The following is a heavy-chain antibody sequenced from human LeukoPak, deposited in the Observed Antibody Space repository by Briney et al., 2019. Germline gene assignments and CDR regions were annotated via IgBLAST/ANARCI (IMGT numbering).Heavy chain of an antibody. Sequence: GGSLRLSCAASGFTFSSYAISWVRQAPGKGLEWVSAISGSGGSTYYADSVKGRFTISRDNSKNTLYLQMNSLRAEDTAVYYCAKAGQWLIYAGPDYWGQGTLVTVSS. CDR3: AKAGQWLIYAGPDY. CDR2: ISGSGGST. CDR1: GFTFSSYA. V-gene: IGHV3-23*01. J-gene: IGHJ4*02. D-gene: IGHD6-19*01.